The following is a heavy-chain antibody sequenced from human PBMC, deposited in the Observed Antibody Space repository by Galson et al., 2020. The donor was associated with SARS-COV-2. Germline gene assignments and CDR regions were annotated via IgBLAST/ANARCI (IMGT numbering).Heavy chain of an antibody. Sequence: GESLKISCSASGFTFSRYAIHWVRQAPGKGLEYVSGISSNGGSKNYADSVRGRLTISRDNSKNTVYLQMTSLTTEDTAVYYCVKDPRSGYYLELNYFDYWGQGTLVTASS. CDR2: ISSNGGSK. CDR3: VKDPRSGYYLELNYFDY. J-gene: IGHJ4*02. D-gene: IGHD3-22*01. CDR1: GFTFSRYA. V-gene: IGHV3-64D*06.